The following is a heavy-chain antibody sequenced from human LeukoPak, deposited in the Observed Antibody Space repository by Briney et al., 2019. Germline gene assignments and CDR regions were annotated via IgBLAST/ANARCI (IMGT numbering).Heavy chain of an antibody. J-gene: IGHJ4*02. CDR3: SVATIYYFDY. CDR1: GFIVSSNY. D-gene: IGHD5-12*01. Sequence: GGSLRLSCAASGFIVSSNYMSWVRQAPGKGLECVSVIYSGSHTYYADSVKGGFTISRDNSKNTLYLQMNSLRVEDTAVYYCSVATIYYFDYWGQGTLVTVSS. CDR2: IYSGSHT. V-gene: IGHV3-66*01.